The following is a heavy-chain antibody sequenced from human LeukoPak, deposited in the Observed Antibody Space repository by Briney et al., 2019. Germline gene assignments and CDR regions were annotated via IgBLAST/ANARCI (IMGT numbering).Heavy chain of an antibody. CDR1: GYSFTSYW. Sequence: GESLKICCKSSGYSFTSYWTGWVRPMPGRGLEWMGIIYPGDSDTRYSPSFQGQVTISADKSISTAYLQWSSLKASDTAMYYCARSLMVRGVYWFDPWGQGTLVTVSS. V-gene: IGHV5-51*01. D-gene: IGHD3-10*01. CDR3: ARSLMVRGVYWFDP. J-gene: IGHJ5*02. CDR2: IYPGDSDT.